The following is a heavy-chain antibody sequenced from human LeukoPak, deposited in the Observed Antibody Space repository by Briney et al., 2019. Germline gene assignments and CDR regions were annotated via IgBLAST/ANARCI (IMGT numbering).Heavy chain of an antibody. CDR3: IRIRTREHQYGMDV. D-gene: IGHD1-26*01. V-gene: IGHV3-13*01. CDR1: GFTFTSYD. J-gene: IGHJ6*02. CDR2: IETVGNT. Sequence: GGSLRLSCAASGFTFTSYDMHWVRQATGKGREWVSAIETVGNTYYSGSVEGRFTISRDDVKNSLYLHMNSLRDGDTAVYYCIRIRTREHQYGMDVWGQGTTVTVSS.